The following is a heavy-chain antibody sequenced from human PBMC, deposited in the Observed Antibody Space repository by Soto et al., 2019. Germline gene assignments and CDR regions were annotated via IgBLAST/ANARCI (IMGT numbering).Heavy chain of an antibody. CDR3: AKGKGVGATPDGANC. CDR2: VRSDGDTT. CDR1: GFTFSRYG. Sequence: EVQVLKSGGGLVQPGGSLRLSCAASGFTFSRYGMNWVRQAPGKGLEWVSGVRSDGDTTYNADSAKGRFTVSRDNFKNTVDLQMNSLRVEDTAVYYCAKGKGVGATPDGANCWGQGTLVTVSS. D-gene: IGHD1-26*01. J-gene: IGHJ4*02. V-gene: IGHV3-23*01.